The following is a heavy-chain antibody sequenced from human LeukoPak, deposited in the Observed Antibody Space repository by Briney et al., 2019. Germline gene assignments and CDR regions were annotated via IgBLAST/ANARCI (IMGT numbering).Heavy chain of an antibody. CDR1: GFTFTNYG. J-gene: IGHJ5*02. Sequence: GGSLRLSCAASGFTFTNYGMHWVRQAPGKGLEWVAIIWYDGSNKYYADSVKGRFTISRDNSKNTLYLQMNSLRAEDAAVYYCARGNYDNSGSFDPWGQGTLVTVSS. CDR2: IWYDGSNK. D-gene: IGHD3-22*01. V-gene: IGHV3-33*01. CDR3: ARGNYDNSGSFDP.